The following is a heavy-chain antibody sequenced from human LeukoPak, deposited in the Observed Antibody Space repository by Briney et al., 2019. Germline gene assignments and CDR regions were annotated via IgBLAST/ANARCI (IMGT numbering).Heavy chain of an antibody. D-gene: IGHD6-19*01. CDR1: GGSIRSSNW. CDR3: ARGIYSSGWPYYFDY. CDR2: IYHSGST. V-gene: IGHV4-4*02. J-gene: IGHJ4*02. Sequence: SGTLSLTCAVSGGSIRSSNWWRWVRQPPGKGLEWIGGIYHSGSTNYNPSLKRRVTISVDKSKNQFSLKLSSVTAADTAVHYCARGIYSSGWPYYFDYWGQGTLVTVSS.